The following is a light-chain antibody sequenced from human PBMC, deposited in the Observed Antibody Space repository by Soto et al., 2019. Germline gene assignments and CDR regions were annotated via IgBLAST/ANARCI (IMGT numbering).Light chain of an antibody. Sequence: DIQMTQSPSTLSGSVGDRVTITCRASQTSSSWLAWYQQKPGKAPTLLIYKASTLKSGVPSRFSGSGSGTDFTLTISSLQSEDFAVYYCQQYDNWPWTFGQGTKVDIK. J-gene: IGKJ1*01. CDR2: KAS. CDR3: QQYDNWPWT. V-gene: IGKV1-5*03. CDR1: QTSSSW.